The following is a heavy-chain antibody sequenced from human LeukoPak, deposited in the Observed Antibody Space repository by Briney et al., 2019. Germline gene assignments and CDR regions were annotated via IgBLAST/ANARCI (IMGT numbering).Heavy chain of an antibody. Sequence: GESLKISCKGSGYSFATYWIGWVRQMTGKGLEWMGIIYPGDSDTRYSPSFQSQVTISADKSISTAYLQWSSLKASDTAMYYCARLKGNWNHDYWGQGTLVTVSS. J-gene: IGHJ4*02. CDR1: GYSFATYW. CDR3: ARLKGNWNHDY. D-gene: IGHD1-20*01. CDR2: IYPGDSDT. V-gene: IGHV5-51*01.